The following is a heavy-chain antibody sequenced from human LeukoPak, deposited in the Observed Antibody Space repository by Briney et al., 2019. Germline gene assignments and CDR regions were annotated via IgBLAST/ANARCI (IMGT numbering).Heavy chain of an antibody. CDR2: VYPGASDS. CDR3: ARHSPGWMVRPYCFDS. D-gene: IGHD3-10*01. V-gene: IGHV5-51*01. J-gene: IGHJ4*02. CDR1: GYSFSDYW. Sequence: GESLKISCKGSGYSFSDYWIAWVRQMPGKGMGWMGFVYPGASDSRYRPSFHGQVTFSADKANSTAYLQWNSLKASDTAIYYCARHSPGWMVRPYCFDSWGQGTLVTVSS.